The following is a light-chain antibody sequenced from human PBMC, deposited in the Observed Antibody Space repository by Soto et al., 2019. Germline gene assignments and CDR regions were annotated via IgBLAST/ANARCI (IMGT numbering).Light chain of an antibody. Sequence: QSVLTQPRSVSGSPGQSVTISCTGTSSDVGGYNYVSWCQQHPGKAPKLMIYDVSKRPSGVPDRFSGSKSGNTASLTISGLQAEDEADYYCCSYAGSYTVGVFGGGTKVTVL. CDR3: CSYAGSYTVGV. J-gene: IGLJ3*02. CDR2: DVS. CDR1: SSDVGGYNY. V-gene: IGLV2-11*01.